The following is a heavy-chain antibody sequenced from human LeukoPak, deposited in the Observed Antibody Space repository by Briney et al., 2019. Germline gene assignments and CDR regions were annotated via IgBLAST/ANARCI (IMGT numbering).Heavy chain of an antibody. J-gene: IGHJ4*02. V-gene: IGHV3-23*01. CDR3: AKDTAYYYGSGSFYFDY. Sequence: SGGSLRLSRAASGFTFSSYAMSWVRQAPGKGLEWVSAISGSGGSTYYADSVKGRFTISRDNSKNTLYLQMNSLRAEDTAVYYRAKDTAYYYGSGSFYFDYWGQGTLVTVSS. D-gene: IGHD3-10*01. CDR2: ISGSGGST. CDR1: GFTFSSYA.